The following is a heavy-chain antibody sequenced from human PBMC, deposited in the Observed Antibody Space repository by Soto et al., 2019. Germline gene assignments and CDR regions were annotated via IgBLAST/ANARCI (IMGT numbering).Heavy chain of an antibody. CDR2: IFDTVTT. V-gene: IGHV4-59*08. CDR3: AINADV. CDR1: GVSISSYY. Sequence: ASETLSLTCPVSGVSISSYYWSWVRQPPGKGLEWIGYIFDTVTTNYSPSLKSRVTISVDTSKNQLSLKLSSVTAADTAVYYCAINADVWGQGTTVTVSS. J-gene: IGHJ6*02.